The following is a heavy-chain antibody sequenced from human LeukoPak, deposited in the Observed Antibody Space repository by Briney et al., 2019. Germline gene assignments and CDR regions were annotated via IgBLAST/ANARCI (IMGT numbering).Heavy chain of an antibody. CDR3: ARVRRYYYGSGSYYKGFDY. V-gene: IGHV4-39*07. CDR2: IYYTGNT. Sequence: PSETLSVTCTVSGYSISSRGYYWAWVRQPPGKGLECVGHIYYTGNTYYNPSLKSRVTISVDTSKNQFSLKLSSVTAADTAVYYCARVRRYYYGSGSYYKGFDYWGQGTLVTDSS. D-gene: IGHD3-10*01. CDR1: GYSISSRGYY. J-gene: IGHJ4*02.